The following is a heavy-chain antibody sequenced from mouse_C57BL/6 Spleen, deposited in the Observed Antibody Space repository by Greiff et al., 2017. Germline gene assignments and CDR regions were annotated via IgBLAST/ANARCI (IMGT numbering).Heavy chain of an antibody. D-gene: IGHD2-4*01. Sequence: QVQLQQSGAELVRPGASVKMSCKASGYTFTSYWITWVKQRPGHGLEWIGDIYPGSGSTNYNEKFKSKATLTVDTSSSTAYMQLSSLTSEDSAVYYCARSEGDYDGGYWGQGTLVTVSA. V-gene: IGHV1-55*01. CDR3: ARSEGDYDGGY. CDR1: GYTFTSYW. J-gene: IGHJ3*02. CDR2: IYPGSGST.